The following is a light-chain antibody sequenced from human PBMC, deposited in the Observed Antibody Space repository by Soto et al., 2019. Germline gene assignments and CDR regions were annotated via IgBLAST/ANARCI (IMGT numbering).Light chain of an antibody. V-gene: IGLV2-23*01. J-gene: IGLJ1*01. CDR2: EGS. CDR3: CAYAGSSSYV. Sequence: QSALTQPASVSGSPGQSITISCTGTSSDVGTYNLVSWYQQHPGKAPKVMIYEGSKRPSGVSNRVSGSKSGNTASLTISGIQAEDEADYYCCAYAGSSSYVFGTGTKVTVL. CDR1: SSDVGTYNL.